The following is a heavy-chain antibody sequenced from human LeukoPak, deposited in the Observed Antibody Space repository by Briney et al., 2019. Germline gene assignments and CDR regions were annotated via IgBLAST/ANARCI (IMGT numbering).Heavy chain of an antibody. J-gene: IGHJ5*02. CDR3: ARSGYDFWRQFDP. V-gene: IGHV4-4*02. CDR2: IYHSGST. D-gene: IGHD3-3*01. CDR1: GGSISSSNW. Sequence: SETLSHTCAVSGGSISSSNWWSWVRQPPGKRLEWIGEIYHSGSTNYNPSLKSRVTISVDKSKNQFSLKLSSVTAADTAVYYCARSGYDFWRQFDPWGQGTLVTVSS.